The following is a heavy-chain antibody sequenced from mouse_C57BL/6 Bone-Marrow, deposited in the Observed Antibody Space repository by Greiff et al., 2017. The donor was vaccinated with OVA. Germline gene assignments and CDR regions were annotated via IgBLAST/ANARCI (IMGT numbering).Heavy chain of an antibody. J-gene: IGHJ3*01. Sequence: QVQLQQSGAELARPGASVKLSCKASGYTFTSYGISWVKQRTGQGLEWIGEIYPRSGNTYYNEKFKGKATLTADKSSSTAYMELRSLTSEDSAVYFCASLDGYYPWFAYWGQGTLVTVSA. D-gene: IGHD2-3*01. CDR3: ASLDGYYPWFAY. CDR1: GYTFTSYG. V-gene: IGHV1-81*01. CDR2: IYPRSGNT.